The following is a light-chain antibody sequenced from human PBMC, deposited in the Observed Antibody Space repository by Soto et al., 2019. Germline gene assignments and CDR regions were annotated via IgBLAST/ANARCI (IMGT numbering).Light chain of an antibody. CDR1: QSISSW. CDR2: DAS. V-gene: IGKV1-5*01. Sequence: DIQMTQSPSTLSASIGDRVTITCRVSQSISSWLAWYQQKPGKAPKLLIYDASNLESGVPSRFSGSGSGTEFTLTISSLQPDDFATYYCQQYNIYSRTFGQGTKVEIK. J-gene: IGKJ1*01. CDR3: QQYNIYSRT.